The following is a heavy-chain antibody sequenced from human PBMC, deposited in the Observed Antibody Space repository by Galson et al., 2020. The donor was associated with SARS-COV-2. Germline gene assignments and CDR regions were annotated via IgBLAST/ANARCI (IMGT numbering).Heavy chain of an antibody. D-gene: IGHD2-15*01. V-gene: IGHV3-66*01. CDR3: VRDLSPAALPPGTNWYFDV. CDR2: TYDGGRT. Sequence: GESLKISCVASGFTVSGIYMNWVRQAPGKGLEWVSVTYDGGRTDFADSVKGRFTISRDNPKNTLYLQMNSLRAEDTAVYYCVRDLSPAALPPGTNWYFDVWGRGTLVTVSS. CDR1: GFTVSGIY. J-gene: IGHJ2*01.